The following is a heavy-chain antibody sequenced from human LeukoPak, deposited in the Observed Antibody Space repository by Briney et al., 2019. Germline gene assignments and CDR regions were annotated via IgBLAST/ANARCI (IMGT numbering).Heavy chain of an antibody. Sequence: ASVKVSCKASGYTFTNHDINWVRQATGQGLEWMGWMNPNSGNTAYAQKFQDRVTITTNTSMSTAYMELSSLRSEDTAVYYCARGVVMSDFWSGYYNGGDYFDYWGQGTLVTVSS. CDR1: GYTFTNHD. J-gene: IGHJ4*02. D-gene: IGHD3-3*01. CDR3: ARGVVMSDFWSGYYNGGDYFDY. CDR2: MNPNSGNT. V-gene: IGHV1-8*03.